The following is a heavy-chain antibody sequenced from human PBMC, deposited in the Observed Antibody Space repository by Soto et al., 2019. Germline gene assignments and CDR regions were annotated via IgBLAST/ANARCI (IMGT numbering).Heavy chain of an antibody. CDR1: GGTFSSYT. V-gene: IGHV1-69*02. Sequence: SVKVSCKASGGTFSSYTISWVRQAPGQGLEWVGRIIPILGIANYAQKFQGRVTITADKSTSTAYIELSSLRSEDTAVYYCASGYSYGFPKPQFYYYYYMDVWGKGTTVTVSS. D-gene: IGHD5-18*01. J-gene: IGHJ6*03. CDR3: ASGYSYGFPKPQFYYYYYMDV. CDR2: IIPILGIA.